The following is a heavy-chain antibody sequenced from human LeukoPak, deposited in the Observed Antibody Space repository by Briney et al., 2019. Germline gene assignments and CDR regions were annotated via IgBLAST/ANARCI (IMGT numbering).Heavy chain of an antibody. Sequence: GGSLRLSCAASGFTFSSYAMHWVRQAPGKGLEYVSAISSNGSSTYYANSVKGRFTISRDNSKNTLYLQMGSLRAEDMAVYYCARVKVVPAIDYYYYYMDVWGKGTTVTVSS. CDR2: ISSNGSST. D-gene: IGHD2-2*01. CDR3: ARVKVVPAIDYYYYYMDV. V-gene: IGHV3-64*01. CDR1: GFTFSSYA. J-gene: IGHJ6*03.